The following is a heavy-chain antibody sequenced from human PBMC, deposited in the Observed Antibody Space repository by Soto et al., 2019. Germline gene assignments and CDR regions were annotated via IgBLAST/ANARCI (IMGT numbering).Heavy chain of an antibody. D-gene: IGHD4-17*01. CDR1: GYTFAAFF. V-gene: IGHV1-2*02. J-gene: IGHJ4*02. Sequence: ASVKVSCKTSGYTFAAFFIHWIRQAPGQGLEWMGWINPTSGATVSAQKFQDRVTMTRDTSISTAYMELRGLKSDDTAVYYCTRDPDYGDYWGYFFDYWGQGTPVTVSS. CDR2: INPTSGAT. CDR3: TRDPDYGDYWGYFFDY.